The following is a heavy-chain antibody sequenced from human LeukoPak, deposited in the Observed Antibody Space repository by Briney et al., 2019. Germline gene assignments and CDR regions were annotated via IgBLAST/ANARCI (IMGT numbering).Heavy chain of an antibody. CDR1: GFTFINYA. CDR3: ARRPNAFDI. J-gene: IGHJ3*02. CDR2: ISASGGST. D-gene: IGHD6-6*01. Sequence: SGESLRLSCAASGFTFINYAMYWVRQAPGKGLEWVSGISASGGSTEYADSVKGRFTISRDTSENTLFLQMNNLRADDTAVYYCARRPNAFDIWGQGTVVTVSS. V-gene: IGHV3-23*01.